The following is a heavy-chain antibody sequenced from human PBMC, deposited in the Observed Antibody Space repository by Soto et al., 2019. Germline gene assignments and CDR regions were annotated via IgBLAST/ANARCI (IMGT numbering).Heavy chain of an antibody. CDR3: ARWGEAYCSSTSCPGYYYGMDV. D-gene: IGHD2-2*01. V-gene: IGHV1-2*02. J-gene: IGHJ6*02. CDR1: GYTFTGYY. Sequence: ASVKVSCKASGYTFTGYYMHWVRQAPGQGLEWMGWINPNSGGTNYAQKFQGRVTMTRDTSISTAYMELSRLRSDDTAVYYCARWGEAYCSSTSCPGYYYGMDVWGQGTTVTVSS. CDR2: INPNSGGT.